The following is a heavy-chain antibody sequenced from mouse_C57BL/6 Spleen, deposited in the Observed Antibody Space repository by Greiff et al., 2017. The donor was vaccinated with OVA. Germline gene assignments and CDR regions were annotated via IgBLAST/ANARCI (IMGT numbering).Heavy chain of an antibody. CDR1: GFTFSSYA. CDR2: ISSGGDYI. V-gene: IGHV5-9-1*02. Sequence: EVMLVESGEGLVKPGGSLKLSCAASGFTFSSYAMSWVRQTPEKRLEWVAYISSGGDYIYYADTVTGRFTISRDNARNTLYLQMSSLKSEDTAMYYCTRDRTRSGGAMDYWGQGTSVTVSS. CDR3: TRDRTRSGGAMDY. D-gene: IGHD3-3*01. J-gene: IGHJ4*01.